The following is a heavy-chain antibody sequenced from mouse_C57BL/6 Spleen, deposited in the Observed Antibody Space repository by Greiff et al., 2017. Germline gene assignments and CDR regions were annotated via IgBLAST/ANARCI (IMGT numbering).Heavy chain of an antibody. CDR3: ARSFYGSSYDWFAY. CDR1: GFTFSSYA. V-gene: IGHV5-4*01. Sequence: EVQRVESGGGLVKPGGSLKLSCAASGFTFSSYAMSWVRQTPEKRLEWVATISDGGSYTHYPDNVKGRFTISRDNAKNNLYLQMSHLKSEDTAMYYCARSFYGSSYDWFAYWGQGTLVTVSA. CDR2: ISDGGSYT. D-gene: IGHD1-1*01. J-gene: IGHJ3*01.